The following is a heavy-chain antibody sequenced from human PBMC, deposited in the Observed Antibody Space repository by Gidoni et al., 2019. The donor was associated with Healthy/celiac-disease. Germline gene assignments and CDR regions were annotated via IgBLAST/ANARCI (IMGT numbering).Heavy chain of an antibody. CDR3: AIARQGDPTPFDY. CDR2: VRAYNGNT. Sequence: QVQLVHAGAEVTKHGAAVKVSCKASGYTVTSYGISWVRQAPGQGLEWMVWVRAYNGNTNYAQKLQGRVTMTTDTSTSTAYMELRSLSSDDTSVYYCAIARQGDPTPFDYWGQGTLVTVSS. V-gene: IGHV1-18*01. CDR1: GYTVTSYG. D-gene: IGHD2-15*01. J-gene: IGHJ4*02.